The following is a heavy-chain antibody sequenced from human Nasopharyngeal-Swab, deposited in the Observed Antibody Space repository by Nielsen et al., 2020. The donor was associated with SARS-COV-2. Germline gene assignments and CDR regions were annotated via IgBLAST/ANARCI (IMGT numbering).Heavy chain of an antibody. D-gene: IGHD6-13*01. J-gene: IGHJ5*02. CDR1: GFSLSTSGMC. Sequence: SGPTLVKPTQTLTLTCTFSGFSLSTSGMCVSWIRQPPGKALEWIALIDWDDDKYYSTSLKTRLTISKDTSKNQVVLTMTNMDPVDTATYYCARIRRQQLANGVGWFDPWGQGTLVTVSS. CDR3: ARIRRQQLANGVGWFDP. V-gene: IGHV2-70*01. CDR2: IDWDDDK.